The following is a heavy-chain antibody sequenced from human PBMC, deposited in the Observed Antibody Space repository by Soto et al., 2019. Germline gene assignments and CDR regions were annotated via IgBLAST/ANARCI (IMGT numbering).Heavy chain of an antibody. D-gene: IGHD6-19*01. CDR3: ARSRIAVAGTGAGPFDI. J-gene: IGHJ3*02. Sequence: GGSLRLSCAASGFTFSSYGMHWVRQAPGKGLEWVAVIWYDGSNKYYADSVKGRFTISRDNSKNTLYLQMNSLRAEDTAVYYCARSRIAVAGTGAGPFDIWGQGTMVTVSS. CDR2: IWYDGSNK. V-gene: IGHV3-33*01. CDR1: GFTFSSYG.